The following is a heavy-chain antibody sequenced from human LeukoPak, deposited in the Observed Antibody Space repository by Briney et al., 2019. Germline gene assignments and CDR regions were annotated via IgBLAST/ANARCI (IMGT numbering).Heavy chain of an antibody. Sequence: GRSLRLSCAASGFTFSSYAMSWVRQAPGKGLEWASAISGSGGSTYYADSVKGRFTISRDNSKNTLYLQMNSLRAEDTAVYYCAKDCGGDCYSYFDSWGQGTLVTVSS. CDR2: ISGSGGST. V-gene: IGHV3-23*01. D-gene: IGHD2-21*02. J-gene: IGHJ4*02. CDR1: GFTFSSYA. CDR3: AKDCGGDCYSYFDS.